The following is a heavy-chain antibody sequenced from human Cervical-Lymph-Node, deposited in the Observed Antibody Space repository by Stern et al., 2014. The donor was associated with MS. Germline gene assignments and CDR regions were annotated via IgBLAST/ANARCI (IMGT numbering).Heavy chain of an antibody. CDR1: GFTFSNYW. V-gene: IGHV3-74*02. Sequence: EVQLVESGGGLVQPGGSLRLSCEASGFTFSNYWMHWVRQAPGKGLVWVSRINSDESSTTYADSVKGRFSISRDNDKNTLYLQMNSLRAEDTAVYYCARGVMVAATYAYDIWGQGTMVTISS. J-gene: IGHJ3*02. CDR2: INSDESST. D-gene: IGHD2-15*01. CDR3: ARGVMVAATYAYDI.